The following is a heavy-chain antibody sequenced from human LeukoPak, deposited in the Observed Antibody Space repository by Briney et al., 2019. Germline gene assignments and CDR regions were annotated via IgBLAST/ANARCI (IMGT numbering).Heavy chain of an antibody. J-gene: IGHJ3*02. Sequence: GSSVKVSCEASGGTLNSHAISWVRQAPGQGLEWMGGIIPIFGTANYAQKFQGRVTITADESTSTAYMELSSLRSEDTAVYYCARPTRDGYNPDAFDIWGQGTMVTVSS. V-gene: IGHV1-69*01. D-gene: IGHD5-24*01. CDR2: IIPIFGTA. CDR1: GGTLNSHA. CDR3: ARPTRDGYNPDAFDI.